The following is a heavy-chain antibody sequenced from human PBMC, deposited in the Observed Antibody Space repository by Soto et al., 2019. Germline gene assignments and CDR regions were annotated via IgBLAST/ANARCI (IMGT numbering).Heavy chain of an antibody. Sequence: EVQLVESGGGLVQPGGSLRLSCAASGFTFSSYEMNWVRQAPGKGLEWVSYITGSGNTIYYADSVKGRFTISRDNAKNSMYLQTNSPRAEDTAVYYCARGWSHFDYWGQGTLVTFSS. CDR3: ARGWSHFDY. V-gene: IGHV3-48*03. CDR1: GFTFSSYE. J-gene: IGHJ4*02. D-gene: IGHD3-3*01. CDR2: ITGSGNTI.